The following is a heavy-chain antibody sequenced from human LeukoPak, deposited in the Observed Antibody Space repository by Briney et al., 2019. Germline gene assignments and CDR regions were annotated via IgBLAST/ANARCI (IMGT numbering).Heavy chain of an antibody. CDR3: AKGPNCDSSGYYDY. J-gene: IGHJ4*02. CDR2: IRYDGSNK. Sequence: GGSLRLSCAASGFTFSSYGMHWVRQAPGKGLEWVAFIRYDGSNKYYADSVKGRFTISRDNSKNTLYLQMNSLRAEDTAVYYCAKGPNCDSSGYYDYWGQGTLVTVSS. D-gene: IGHD3-22*01. V-gene: IGHV3-30*02. CDR1: GFTFSSYG.